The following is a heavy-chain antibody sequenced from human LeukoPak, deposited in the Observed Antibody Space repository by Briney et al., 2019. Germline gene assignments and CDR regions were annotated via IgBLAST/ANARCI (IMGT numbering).Heavy chain of an antibody. CDR1: GFTFSSSA. J-gene: IGHJ4*02. CDR2: LCANSDCT. CDR3: ARGWELGDF. V-gene: IGHV3-23*01. D-gene: IGHD1-26*01. Sequence: GGSLRLSCAASGFTFSSSAMSWVRQAPGKGLEWVSTLCANSDCTYYADSVKGRSTISTDNSKNTLYLQMNSLRAEDTAVYYCARGWELGDFWGQGTLVTVSS.